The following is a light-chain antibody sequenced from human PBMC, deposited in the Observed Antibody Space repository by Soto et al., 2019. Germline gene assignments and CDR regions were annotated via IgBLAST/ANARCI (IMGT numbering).Light chain of an antibody. Sequence: ETVMTQSPATMSVSPGERATLACRASQSVGNNLAWYQQRPGQAPRLLIYGASNRANGIPARFSGSGSGTDFTLTISSLEPEDFAVYYCLQRSDWPLTFGGGTKVEIK. V-gene: IGKV3-11*01. CDR1: QSVGNN. CDR3: LQRSDWPLT. CDR2: GAS. J-gene: IGKJ4*01.